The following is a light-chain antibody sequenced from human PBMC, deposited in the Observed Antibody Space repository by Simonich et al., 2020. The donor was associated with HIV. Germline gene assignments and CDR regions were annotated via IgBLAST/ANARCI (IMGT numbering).Light chain of an antibody. V-gene: IGKV1-8*01. CDR2: AAS. J-gene: IGKJ4*01. Sequence: AIRMTQSPSSLSASIGDRVTITFRASQGIISYLAWYQQEAGKAPKLLIYAASTLQSGVPSRFSGSGSGTDFTLTISLQSEDSATYYCQQYYSYPLTFGGGTKVEIK. CDR1: QGIISY. CDR3: QQYYSYPLT.